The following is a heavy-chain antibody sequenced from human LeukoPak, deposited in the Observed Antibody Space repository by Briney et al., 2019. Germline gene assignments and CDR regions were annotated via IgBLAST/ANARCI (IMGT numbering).Heavy chain of an antibody. D-gene: IGHD6-13*01. CDR3: ARQGRAAANFRGMDV. CDR2: IIPIFGTA. J-gene: IGHJ6*02. Sequence: GASVKVSCKASGGTFSSYAISWVRQAPGQGLEWMGGIIPIFGTANYAQKFQGRVTITADESTSTAYMELSSLRSEDTAVYYCARQGRAAANFRGMDVWGQGTTVTVSS. V-gene: IGHV1-69*13. CDR1: GGTFSSYA.